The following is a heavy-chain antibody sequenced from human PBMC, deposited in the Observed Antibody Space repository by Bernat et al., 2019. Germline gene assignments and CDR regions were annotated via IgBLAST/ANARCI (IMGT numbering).Heavy chain of an antibody. CDR1: GFTFSSYG. V-gene: IGHV3-30*18. Sequence: QVRLVESGGGVVQPGRSLRLSCAASGFTFSSYGMHWVRQAPGKGLEWVAVISYDGSNKYYADSVKGRFTISRDNSKNTLYLQMNSLRAEDTAVYYCAKSGYYGSGSYYNCWGQGTLVTVSS. J-gene: IGHJ4*02. CDR2: ISYDGSNK. CDR3: AKSGYYGSGSYYNC. D-gene: IGHD3-10*01.